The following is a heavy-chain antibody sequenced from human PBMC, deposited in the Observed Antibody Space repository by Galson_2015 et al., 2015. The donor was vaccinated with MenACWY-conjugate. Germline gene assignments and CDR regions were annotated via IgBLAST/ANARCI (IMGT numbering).Heavy chain of an antibody. CDR3: GKATDWYFEL. CDR1: GGSISSSSYY. V-gene: IGHV4-39*01. Sequence: ETLSLTCTVSGGSISSSSYYWGWIRPPPGKGLEWIGSIYYSGSTYYNPSLKSRVTISVDTSKNQFSLKLSSVTAADTAVYYCGKATDWYFELWGRGTLVTVSS. J-gene: IGHJ2*01. CDR2: IYYSGST. D-gene: IGHD1-26*01.